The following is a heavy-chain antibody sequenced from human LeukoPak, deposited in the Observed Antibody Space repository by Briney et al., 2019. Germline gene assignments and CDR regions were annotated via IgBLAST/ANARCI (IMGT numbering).Heavy chain of an antibody. Sequence: PSETLSLTCTVSVGYISSSSYYWGWIRQPPGKGLEWIGSIYYSGSTYYNPSLKSRVTISVDTSKNQFSLKLSSVTAADTAEYYCARPYSAHAFDIWGQGTMVTVSS. V-gene: IGHV4-39*01. CDR3: ARPYSAHAFDI. J-gene: IGHJ3*02. D-gene: IGHD3-16*01. CDR1: VGYISSSSYY. CDR2: IYYSGST.